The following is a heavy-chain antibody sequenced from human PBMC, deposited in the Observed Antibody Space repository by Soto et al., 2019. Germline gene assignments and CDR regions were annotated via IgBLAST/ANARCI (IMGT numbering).Heavy chain of an antibody. CDR2: IGTAGDT. Sequence: GGSLRLSCAASGFTFSSYDMHWVRQATGKGLEWVSAIGTAGDTYYPGSVKGRFTISRENAKNSLYLQMNSLRAEDTAVYYCARGFSIAAAGTYDYWDQGTLVTVSS. CDR3: ARGFSIAAAGTYDY. CDR1: GFTFSSYD. D-gene: IGHD6-13*01. V-gene: IGHV3-13*01. J-gene: IGHJ4*02.